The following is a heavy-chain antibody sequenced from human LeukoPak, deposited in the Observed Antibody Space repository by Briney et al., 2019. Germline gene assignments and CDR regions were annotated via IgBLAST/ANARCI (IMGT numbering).Heavy chain of an antibody. CDR1: DFSLSTPGMG. D-gene: IGHD3-9*01. J-gene: IGHJ4*02. Sequence: SDPTLVKPTQTLTLTCTFSDFSLSTPGMGVGWIRQPPGKAPEWLVMIYYNDDKRYSPSLRSRLTITKDTSKNQVVLTMTNVHVVDTATYYCAHLVVTIDWRSYFDYWGQGILVTVSS. CDR3: AHLVVTIDWRSYFDY. CDR2: IYYNDDK. V-gene: IGHV2-5*01.